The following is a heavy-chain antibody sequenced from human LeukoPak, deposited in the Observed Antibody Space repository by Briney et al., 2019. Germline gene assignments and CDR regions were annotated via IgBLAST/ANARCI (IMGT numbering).Heavy chain of an antibody. Sequence: GGSLRLSCAASKFTFSSFAMSWVRQAPGKGLEWVSGISATGDSTYHTDSVKGRFTISRDNSKNTLYLQMSSLRAEDTAVYFCANGNGQRFLEWLHEVHFDYWGQGTLVTVSS. CDR3: ANGNGQRFLEWLHEVHFDY. CDR1: KFTFSSFA. CDR2: ISATGDST. D-gene: IGHD3-3*01. V-gene: IGHV3-23*01. J-gene: IGHJ4*02.